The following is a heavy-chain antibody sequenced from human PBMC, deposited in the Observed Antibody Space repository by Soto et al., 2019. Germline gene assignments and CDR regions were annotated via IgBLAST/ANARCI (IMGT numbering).Heavy chain of an antibody. Sequence: ASVKVSCKASGGTFSSYAISWVRQAPGQGLEWMGGIIPIFGTANYAQKFQGRVTITADKSTSTAYMELSSLRSEDTAVYYCARELGYNWNYEVSYNWFDPWGQGTLVTSPQ. J-gene: IGHJ5*02. V-gene: IGHV1-69*06. CDR1: GGTFSSYA. CDR3: ARELGYNWNYEVSYNWFDP. D-gene: IGHD1-7*01. CDR2: IIPIFGTA.